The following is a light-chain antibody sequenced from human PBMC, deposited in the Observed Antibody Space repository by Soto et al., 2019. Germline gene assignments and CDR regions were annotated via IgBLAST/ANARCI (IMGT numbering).Light chain of an antibody. J-gene: IGLJ1*01. V-gene: IGLV2-14*03. Sequence: QSVLTQPASVSGSPGQSITISCTGTSSDVGAYNYVSWYQHHPGKAPKLLIYDVTNRPSGVSNRFSASKSGNTASLTISGLQPEDETDYYCSSYTSSSTYVFGLGTKVTVL. CDR1: SSDVGAYNY. CDR3: SSYTSSSTYV. CDR2: DVT.